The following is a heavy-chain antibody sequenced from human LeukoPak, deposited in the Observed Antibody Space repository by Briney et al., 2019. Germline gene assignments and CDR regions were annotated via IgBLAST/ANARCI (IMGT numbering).Heavy chain of an antibody. D-gene: IGHD6-13*01. Sequence: ASVKVSCKASGYTFTSYGISWVRQAPGQGLEWMGWISAYNGNTNYAQKLQGRVTMTTDTSTSTACMELRSLRSDDTAVYYCARDRPAESWYGLDYYYYYYGMDVWGQGTTVTVSS. J-gene: IGHJ6*02. CDR2: ISAYNGNT. CDR1: GYTFTSYG. V-gene: IGHV1-18*01. CDR3: ARDRPAESWYGLDYYYYYYGMDV.